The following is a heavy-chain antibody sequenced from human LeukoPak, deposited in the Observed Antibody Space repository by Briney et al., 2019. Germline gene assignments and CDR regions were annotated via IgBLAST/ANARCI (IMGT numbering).Heavy chain of an antibody. D-gene: IGHD3-3*01. CDR1: GGSFSGYY. V-gene: IGHV4-34*01. CDR3: ARACYDFWRRNYYFDY. Sequence: SETLSLTCAVYGGSFSGYYWSWIRQPPGKGLEWIGEINHSGSTNYNPSLKSRVTISVDTSKNQFSLKLSSVTAADTAVYYCARACYDFWRRNYYFDYWGQGTLVTVSS. J-gene: IGHJ4*02. CDR2: INHSGST.